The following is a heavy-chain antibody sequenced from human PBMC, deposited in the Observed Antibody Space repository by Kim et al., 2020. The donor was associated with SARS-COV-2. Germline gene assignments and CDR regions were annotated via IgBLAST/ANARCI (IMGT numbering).Heavy chain of an antibody. D-gene: IGHD6-19*01. CDR1: GGSISSYY. J-gene: IGHJ4*02. CDR3: ARHAKPGTYSSGWYDY. CDR2: IYYSGST. Sequence: SETLSLTCTVSGGSISSYYWSWIRQPPGKGLEWIGYIYYSGSTNYNPSLKSRVTISVDTSKNQFSLKLSSVTAADTAVYYCARHAKPGTYSSGWYDYWGQGTLVTVSS. V-gene: IGHV4-59*08.